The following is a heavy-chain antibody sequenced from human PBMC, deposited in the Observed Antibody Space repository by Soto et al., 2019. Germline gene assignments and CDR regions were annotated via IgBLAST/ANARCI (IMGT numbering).Heavy chain of an antibody. J-gene: IGHJ4*02. Sequence: QVQLHESGPGLVKPSETMSLTCTVSGGSISSYYWGWMRQPPGKGLEWIGDIYYTGTTNYHPSLKSRVTIAITSKNQFSLNLSSVTPADTAVYYCAKSLFDGGGGLSADWGRGTLVTVSP. V-gene: IGHV4-59*01. D-gene: IGHD2-21*01. CDR3: AKSLFDGGGGLSAD. CDR2: IYYTGTT. CDR1: GGSISSYY.